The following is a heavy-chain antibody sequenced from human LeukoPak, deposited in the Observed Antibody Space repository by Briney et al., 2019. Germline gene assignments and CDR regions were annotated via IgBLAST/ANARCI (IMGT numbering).Heavy chain of an antibody. D-gene: IGHD1-26*01. CDR3: SIKGHELPFDY. CDR1: GGTFSSYA. V-gene: IGHV1-69*05. Sequence: GASVKVSCKASGGTFSSYAISWVRQAPGQGLEWMGGIIPIFGTANYAQTFQGRVTITTDESTSTVYMELSSLRAEDTAVYYLSIKGHELPFDYWGQGTLVTVSS. J-gene: IGHJ4*02. CDR2: IIPIFGTA.